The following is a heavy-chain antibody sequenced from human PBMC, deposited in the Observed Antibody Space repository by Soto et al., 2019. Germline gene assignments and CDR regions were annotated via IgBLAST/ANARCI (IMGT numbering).Heavy chain of an antibody. CDR2: ITTTGDT. D-gene: IGHD2-15*01. V-gene: IGHV3-13*01. J-gene: IGHJ4*02. CDR1: GFIFSSYD. CDR3: AKGLVVVAATLDY. Sequence: GGSLRLSCAASGFIFSSYDVHWVRQAPGKGLEWVSVITTTGDTYYAASVKGRFTISRENAENSLYLQMNSLRAEDTAVYYCAKGLVVVAATLDYWGQGTLVTVSS.